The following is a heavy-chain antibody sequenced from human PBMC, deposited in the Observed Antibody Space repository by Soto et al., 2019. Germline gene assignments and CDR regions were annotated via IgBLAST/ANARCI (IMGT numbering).Heavy chain of an antibody. CDR1: GFTFSSYV. Sequence: HPGGSLRLSCAASGFTFSSYVMSWVRQAPGKGLEWVSSISSSGGNTYYADSVKGRFTISRDNSKNTLYLQMNSLRAEDTVVYFFSKVDSRRRLYAFWGRGSLVTVSA. J-gene: IGHJ1*01. CDR2: ISSSGGNT. D-gene: IGHD2-2*01. CDR3: SKVDSRRRLYAF. V-gene: IGHV3-23*01.